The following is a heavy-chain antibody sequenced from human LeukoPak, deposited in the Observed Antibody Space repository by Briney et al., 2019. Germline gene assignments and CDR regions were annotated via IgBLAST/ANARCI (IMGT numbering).Heavy chain of an antibody. CDR2: ISYDGSNK. J-gene: IGHJ6*02. Sequence: GGSLRLSCAASGFTFSSYAMHWVRQAPGKGLEWVAVISYDGSNKYYADSVKGRFTISRDNSKNTLYLQMNSLRAEDTAVYFCANPPLPAVIGYYYYNVDVWGQGTTVTVSS. CDR3: ANPPLPAVIGYYYYNVDV. D-gene: IGHD2-2*01. CDR1: GFTFSSYA. V-gene: IGHV3-30-3*01.